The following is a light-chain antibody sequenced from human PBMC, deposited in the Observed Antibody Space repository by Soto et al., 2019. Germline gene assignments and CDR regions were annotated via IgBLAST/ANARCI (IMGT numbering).Light chain of an antibody. J-gene: IGKJ2*01. Sequence: DIPMTQSPSSLSASVGDRVSLTCRASQTVTNYLNWYQQRPGKAPKLLIYAASSLPPGVPSRFSGSGSGTDFTLTISSLQPEDFATYYCQQTYSKVYTFGQGTKLEIK. CDR1: QTVTNY. CDR2: AAS. CDR3: QQTYSKVYT. V-gene: IGKV1-39*01.